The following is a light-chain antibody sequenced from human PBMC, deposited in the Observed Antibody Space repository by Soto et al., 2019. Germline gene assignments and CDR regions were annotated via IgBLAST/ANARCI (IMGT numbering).Light chain of an antibody. CDR3: MQGTQSTWT. Sequence: DIVLTQTPLSSPVTLGQPASISCRSSQSRVHSDGNTYLSWFHHRPGQPPRLLIYRVSDRFSGVPDRFSGRGAGPDFTLTISRVEAEDVGVYYCMQGTQSTWTFGQGTKVDI. V-gene: IGKV2-24*01. CDR1: QSRVHSDGNTY. CDR2: RVS. J-gene: IGKJ1*01.